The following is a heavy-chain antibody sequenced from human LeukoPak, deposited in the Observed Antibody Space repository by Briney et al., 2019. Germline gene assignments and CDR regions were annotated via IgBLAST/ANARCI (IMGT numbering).Heavy chain of an antibody. V-gene: IGHV1-2*06. D-gene: IGHD3-9*01. CDR3: ARGIEDYDILTGFT. Sequence: ASVKVSCKASGYTFTGYYMHWVRQAPGQGLEWMGRINPNSGGTNYAQKFQGRVTMTRNTSISTAYMELSRLRSDDTAVYYCARGIEDYDILTGFTWGQGTLVTVSS. J-gene: IGHJ5*02. CDR1: GYTFTGYY. CDR2: INPNSGGT.